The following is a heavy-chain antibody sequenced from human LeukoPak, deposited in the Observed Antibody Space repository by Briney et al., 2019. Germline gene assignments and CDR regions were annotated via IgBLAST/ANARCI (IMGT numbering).Heavy chain of an antibody. J-gene: IGHJ4*02. Sequence: GGSLRLSCAVSGFTFSSYSMNWVRQAPGKGLEWVSSISRSSSYIYYADSVKGRFTISRDNAKNSLYLQMNSLRAEDTALYYCAKDSGSLPETIDYWGQGTLVTVSS. V-gene: IGHV3-21*04. D-gene: IGHD1-26*01. CDR3: AKDSGSLPETIDY. CDR1: GFTFSSYS. CDR2: ISRSSSYI.